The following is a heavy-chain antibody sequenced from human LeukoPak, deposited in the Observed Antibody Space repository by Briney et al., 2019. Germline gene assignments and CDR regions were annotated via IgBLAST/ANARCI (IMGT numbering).Heavy chain of an antibody. D-gene: IGHD5-12*01. CDR2: IKQDGSEK. CDR3: ARARGGYDFDY. J-gene: IGHJ4*02. V-gene: IGHV3-7*03. CDR1: RFTFSSYW. Sequence: GGSLRLSCAASRFTFSSYWMSWVRQAPGKGLEWVANIKQDGSEKYYVDSVKGRFTISRDNAMNSLYLQLNSLRAEDTAVYYCARARGGYDFDYWGQGTLVTVSS.